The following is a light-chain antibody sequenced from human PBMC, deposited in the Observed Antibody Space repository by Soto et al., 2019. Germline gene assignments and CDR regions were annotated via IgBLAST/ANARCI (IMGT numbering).Light chain of an antibody. CDR1: PSISYL. Sequence: DIQMTQSPSSLSASVGDRVTITCRASPSISYLLSWYQQKPGQAPKLLIYAASSLQSVVPSRFSGSGSGTDFTLTISSLQPEDFATYYCQQAHGTFGQGTRLDIK. J-gene: IGKJ5*01. CDR2: AAS. CDR3: QQAHGT. V-gene: IGKV1-39*01.